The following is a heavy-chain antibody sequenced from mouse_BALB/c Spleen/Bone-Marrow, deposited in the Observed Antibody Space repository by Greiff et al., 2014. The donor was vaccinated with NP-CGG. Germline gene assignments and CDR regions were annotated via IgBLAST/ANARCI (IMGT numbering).Heavy chain of an antibody. CDR3: TRSNYGYWYFDV. CDR1: GYTFTSYY. D-gene: IGHD1-1*01. V-gene: IGHV1S81*02. CDR2: INPINGGT. Sequence: VQLQQSGAELVKPGASVKLSCKASGYTFTSYYMYWVRQRPGQGLEWIGGINPINGGTNFSEKFKSRATLTVDKSSSTAFMQLSTLTSEDAAVYYCTRSNYGYWYFDVWGAGTTVTVSS. J-gene: IGHJ1*01.